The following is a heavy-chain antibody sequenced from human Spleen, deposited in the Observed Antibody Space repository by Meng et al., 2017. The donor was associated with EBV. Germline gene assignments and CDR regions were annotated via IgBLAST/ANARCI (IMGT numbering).Heavy chain of an antibody. CDR1: GFDFNSYA. CDR2: ILYDGSTK. D-gene: IGHD6-19*01. J-gene: IGHJ4*02. Sequence: QVQLVESGGGMVQPGRSLRLSCAASGFDFNSYAMHWVRQAPGKGLEWVALILYDGSTKYYADSVKGRFTISRDNSNYTLFLQMNSLRGEDTAMYYCARDEAFLAVAGTDYWGQGTLVTVSS. CDR3: ARDEAFLAVAGTDY. V-gene: IGHV3-30-3*01.